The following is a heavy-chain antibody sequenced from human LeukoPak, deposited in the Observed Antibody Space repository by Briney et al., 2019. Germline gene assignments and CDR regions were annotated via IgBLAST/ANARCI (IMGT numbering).Heavy chain of an antibody. Sequence: GGSLRLSCAASGFTFSSYAMHWVRQVPGKGLEWVAVISYDGSNKYYADSVKGRFTISRDNSKNTLYLQMNSPRAEDTAVYYCARGVGWFDPWGQGTLVTVSS. CDR1: GFTFSSYA. V-gene: IGHV3-30-3*01. CDR3: ARGVGWFDP. J-gene: IGHJ5*02. CDR2: ISYDGSNK.